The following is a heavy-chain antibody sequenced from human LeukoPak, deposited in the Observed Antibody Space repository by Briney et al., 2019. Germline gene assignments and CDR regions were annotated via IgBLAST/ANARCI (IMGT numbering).Heavy chain of an antibody. CDR3: ARVWPSSIAARPYNWFDP. CDR2: MNPNSGNT. CDR1: GYTFTSYD. V-gene: IGHV1-8*03. D-gene: IGHD6-6*01. J-gene: IGHJ5*02. Sequence: PRASVKVSCKASGYTFTSYDINWVRQATGQGLEWMGWMNPNSGNTGYAQKFQGRVTITRNTSISTAYMELSSLRSEDTAVYYCARVWPSSIAARPYNWFDPWGQGTLVTVSS.